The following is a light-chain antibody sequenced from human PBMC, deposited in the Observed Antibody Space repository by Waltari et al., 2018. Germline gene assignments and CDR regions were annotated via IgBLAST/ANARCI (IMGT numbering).Light chain of an antibody. V-gene: IGLV1-40*01. CDR1: SSNIGAGDD. CDR3: QSYDSSLSVV. CDR2: GNS. Sequence: QSVLTQPPSVSGAPGQRVTISCTGSSSNIGAGDDLHWYQQLPGTAPKLLIYGNSNRPSGVPDRFSGSKSGTSASLAITGLQAEDEADYYCQSYDSSLSVVFGGGTKLTVL. J-gene: IGLJ2*01.